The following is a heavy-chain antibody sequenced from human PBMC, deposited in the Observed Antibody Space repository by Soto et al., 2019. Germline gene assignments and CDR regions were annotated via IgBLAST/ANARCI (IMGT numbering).Heavy chain of an antibody. D-gene: IGHD3-10*01. V-gene: IGHV1-3*01. J-gene: IGHJ3*02. CDR1: GYTFTSYA. Sequence: QVQLVQSGAEVKKPGASVKVSCKASGYTFTSYAMHWVRQAPGQRLEWMGWINAGNGNTKYSQKFQGRVTITRDTSASTAYMALSSVRSEDTAVYYCARGASLVRGVILDAFDIWGPGTMVTVSS. CDR3: ARGASLVRGVILDAFDI. CDR2: INAGNGNT.